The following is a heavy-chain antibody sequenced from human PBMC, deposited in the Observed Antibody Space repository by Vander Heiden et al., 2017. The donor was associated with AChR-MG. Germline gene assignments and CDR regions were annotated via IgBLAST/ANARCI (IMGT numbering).Heavy chain of an antibody. CDR1: GFTFSHSR. CDR2: VNNDGRTT. J-gene: IGHJ4*02. D-gene: IGHD5-12*01. Sequence: EVQLVQSAGGLVQPGGSLRLSCAASGFTFSHSRTHRARQAPGKGLVWVAFVNNDGRTTSYADSVGGRFTISRDNAKNTLYLQMNSLGAEDTAVYDCARGGYGAIDYWGQGALVTVSS. CDR3: ARGGYGAIDY. V-gene: IGHV3-74*01.